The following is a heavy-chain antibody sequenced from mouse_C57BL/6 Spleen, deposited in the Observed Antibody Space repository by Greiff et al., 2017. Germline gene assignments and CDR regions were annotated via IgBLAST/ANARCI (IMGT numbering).Heavy chain of an antibody. CDR1: GYTFTSYW. CDR2: INPSNGGT. D-gene: IGHD2-5*01. Sequence: QVQLQQPGTELVKPGASVKLSCKASGYTFTSYWMHWVKQRPGQGLEWIGNINPSNGGTNYNEKFKSKATLTVDKSSSTAYMQLSSLTSEDSAVDYWARSYYSNPGYFDVWGTGTTVTVSS. J-gene: IGHJ1*03. CDR3: ARSYYSNPGYFDV. V-gene: IGHV1-53*01.